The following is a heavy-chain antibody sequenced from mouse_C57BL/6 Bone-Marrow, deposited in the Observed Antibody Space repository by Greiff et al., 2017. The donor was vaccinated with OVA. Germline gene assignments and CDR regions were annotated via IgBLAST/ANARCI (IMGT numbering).Heavy chain of an antibody. CDR1: GYTFTEYT. CDR3: ARHEAPYYYGSSYLDY. V-gene: IGHV1-62-2*01. Sequence: VQLQQSGAELVKPGASVKLSCKASGYTFTEYTIHWVKQRSGQGLEWIGWFYPGSGSIKYNEKFKDKATLTADKSSSTVYMELSRVTSEDSAVYFCARHEAPYYYGSSYLDYWGQGTTLTVSS. J-gene: IGHJ2*01. D-gene: IGHD1-1*01. CDR2: FYPGSGSI.